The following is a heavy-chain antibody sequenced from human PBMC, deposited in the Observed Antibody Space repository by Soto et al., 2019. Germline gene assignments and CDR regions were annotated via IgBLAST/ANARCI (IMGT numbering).Heavy chain of an antibody. CDR3: ARAPPIYCSSTSCYLNYFDY. V-gene: IGHV3-21*01. Sequence: XGSLRLSCAASGFTFSSYSMNWVRQAPGKGLEWVSSISSSSSYIYYADSVKGRFTISRDNAKNSLYLQMNSLRAEDTAVYYCARAPPIYCSSTSCYLNYFDYWGQGTLVTVPS. D-gene: IGHD2-2*01. CDR2: ISSSSSYI. CDR1: GFTFSSYS. J-gene: IGHJ4*02.